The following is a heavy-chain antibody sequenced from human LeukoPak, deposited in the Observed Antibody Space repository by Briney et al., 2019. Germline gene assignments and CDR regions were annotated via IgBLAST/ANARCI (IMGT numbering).Heavy chain of an antibody. Sequence: PAGSLRLSCAASGFTFSSYAMSWVRQGPGQGREWVSTLSGSGGSTYYAASVKGRFTISRDNSKNTLYLQMNSLRAEDTAVYYCAKESIVRYFDWLTPSDYYFDYWGQGTLVTVSS. CDR1: GFTFSSYA. V-gene: IGHV3-23*01. CDR2: LSGSGGST. J-gene: IGHJ4*02. CDR3: AKESIVRYFDWLTPSDYYFDY. D-gene: IGHD3-9*01.